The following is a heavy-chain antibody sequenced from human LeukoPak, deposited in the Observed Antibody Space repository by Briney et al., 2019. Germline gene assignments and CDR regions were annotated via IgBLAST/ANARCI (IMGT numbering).Heavy chain of an antibody. V-gene: IGHV4-59*01. D-gene: IGHD1-26*01. CDR2: IYYSGST. J-gene: IGHJ5*02. Sequence: SETLSLTCTVSGGSFSSYYWSWIRQRPGKGLEWIGYIYYSGSTDYNPSLKSRVTISVDRSKNQFSLKVRSVTAADTAVYYCARGSVVGAPTGVDPRGQGTLVTVSS. CDR1: GGSFSSYY. CDR3: ARGSVVGAPTGVDP.